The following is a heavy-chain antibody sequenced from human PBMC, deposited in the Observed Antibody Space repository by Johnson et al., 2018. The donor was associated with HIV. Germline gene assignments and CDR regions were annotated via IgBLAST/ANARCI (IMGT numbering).Heavy chain of an antibody. V-gene: IGHV3-20*04. D-gene: IGHD2-8*02. CDR3: ARDLVGSPRAFDI. CDR1: GFTFDDYA. CDR2: IGWNGGST. Sequence: VQLVESGGGVVRPGGSLRLSCVGSGFTFDDYALSWVRQLPGRGLEWVSGIGWNGGSTAYADSVKDRFTLSRDNAKNSLYLQLHSLRVEDTASYYCARDLVGSPRAFDIWGQGTMVTISS. J-gene: IGHJ3*02.